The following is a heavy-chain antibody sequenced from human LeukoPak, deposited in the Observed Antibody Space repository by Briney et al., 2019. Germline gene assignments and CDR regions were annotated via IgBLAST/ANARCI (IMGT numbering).Heavy chain of an antibody. CDR1: GFTFSNYW. D-gene: IGHD1-26*01. CDR3: ARGSGSYYPQRGVVDY. V-gene: IGHV3-7*04. CDR2: IKQDGSEK. Sequence: PGGSLRLSCVASGFTFSNYWMSGVRQAPGKGLDGVANIKQDGSEKYYVDSVKGRFTISRDNAKNSLYLQMNSLRAEDTAVYYCARGSGSYYPQRGVVDYWGQGTLVTVSS. J-gene: IGHJ4*02.